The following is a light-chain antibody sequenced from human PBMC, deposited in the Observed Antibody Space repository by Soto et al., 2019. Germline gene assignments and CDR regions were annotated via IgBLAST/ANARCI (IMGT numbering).Light chain of an antibody. CDR3: QQRHDWVT. Sequence: EIVLTQSPATLSLSPGERATLSCRASQSIRNYLAWYQQKPGQAPRLLIYDASNRATGIPPRFSGSGSGTDFTLTISSLEPEDSGVYYCQQRHDWVTFGGGTKVEIK. V-gene: IGKV3-11*01. CDR1: QSIRNY. J-gene: IGKJ4*01. CDR2: DAS.